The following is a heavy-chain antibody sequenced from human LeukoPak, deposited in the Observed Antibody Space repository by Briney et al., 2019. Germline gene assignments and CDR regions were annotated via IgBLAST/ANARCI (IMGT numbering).Heavy chain of an antibody. Sequence: GGSLRLSCAASGFTFSSYAMHWVRQAPGKGLEWVAVISYDGSNKYYADSVKGRFTISRDNSKNTLYLQMNSLRAEDTAVYYCARPRETDYYDSSGELYFQHWGQGTLVTVSS. CDR2: ISYDGSNK. D-gene: IGHD3-22*01. CDR3: ARPRETDYYDSSGELYFQH. CDR1: GFTFSSYA. J-gene: IGHJ1*01. V-gene: IGHV3-30-3*01.